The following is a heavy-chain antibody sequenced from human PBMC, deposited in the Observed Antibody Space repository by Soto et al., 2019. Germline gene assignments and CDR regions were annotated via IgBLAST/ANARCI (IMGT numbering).Heavy chain of an antibody. CDR2: INHSGST. V-gene: IGHV4-34*01. D-gene: IGHD6-6*01. CDR3: ARGRARANWFDP. J-gene: IGHJ5*02. CDR1: GGSFSGYY. Sequence: SETLSLTCAVYGGSFSGYYWSWIRQPPGKGLEWIGEINHSGSTNYNPSLKSRVTISVDTSKNQFSLKLSSVTAADTAVYYCARGRARANWFDPWGQGTLVTVSS.